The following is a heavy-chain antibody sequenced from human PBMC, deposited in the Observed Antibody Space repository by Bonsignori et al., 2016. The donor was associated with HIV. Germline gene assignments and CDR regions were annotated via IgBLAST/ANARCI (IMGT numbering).Heavy chain of an antibody. CDR2: IYSGGSST. V-gene: IGHV3-23*03. Sequence: VRQAPGKGLEWVSVIYSGGSSTYYADSVKGRFTISRDNSKNTLYLQMNSLRAEDTAVYYCAILAGHYYDSSGLDYWGQGTLVTVSS. J-gene: IGHJ4*02. CDR3: AILAGHYYDSSGLDY. D-gene: IGHD3-22*01.